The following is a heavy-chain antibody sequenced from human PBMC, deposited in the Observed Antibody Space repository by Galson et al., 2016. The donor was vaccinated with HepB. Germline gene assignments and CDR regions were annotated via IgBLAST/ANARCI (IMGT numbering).Heavy chain of an antibody. V-gene: IGHV3-7*01. J-gene: IGHJ4*02. Sequence: SLRLSCAASGLNFGDYAMSWFRQAPGKGLKFLANIKTDGSETYYADSVKGRFTISRDNAKNSLYLQMNGLRVEDTAVYYCARDLNHDTGSWGQGTLVTVSS. CDR1: GLNFGDYA. CDR3: ARDLNHDTGS. D-gene: IGHD1-14*01. CDR2: IKTDGSET.